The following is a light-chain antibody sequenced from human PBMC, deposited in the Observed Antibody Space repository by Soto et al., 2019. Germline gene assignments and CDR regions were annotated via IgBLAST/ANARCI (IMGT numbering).Light chain of an antibody. Sequence: QSVLTQPPSVSGAPGQRVTISCTGSSSNIGAGYDVHWYQQLPGTAPKLLIYGNSNRPSGVPDRSSGSKSGTSASLAITGLQAEDEADYYCQSYDSSLSGYVFGTGTKPTVL. J-gene: IGLJ1*01. CDR3: QSYDSSLSGYV. CDR2: GNS. CDR1: SSNIGAGYD. V-gene: IGLV1-40*01.